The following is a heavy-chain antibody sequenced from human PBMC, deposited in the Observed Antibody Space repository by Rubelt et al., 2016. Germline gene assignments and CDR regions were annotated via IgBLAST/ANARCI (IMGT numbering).Heavy chain of an antibody. CDR1: GGYISSSSYY. CDR2: IYYSGST. D-gene: IGHD2-2*01. J-gene: IGHJ1*01. Sequence: QLQLQESGPGLVKPSETLSLTCTVSGGYISSSSYYWGWIRQPPGKGLAWIGSIYYSGSTYYNPSLKSRVTISVDTSKNQFSLKLSSVTGADTAVYYCARHKYQLLMSYVQHWGQGTLVTVSS. CDR3: ARHKYQLLMSYVQH. V-gene: IGHV4-39*01.